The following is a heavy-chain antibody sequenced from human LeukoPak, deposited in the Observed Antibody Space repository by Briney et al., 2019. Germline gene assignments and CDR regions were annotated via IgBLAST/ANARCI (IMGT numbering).Heavy chain of an antibody. Sequence: GGSPRLSCAASGFTVSSNYMSWVRQAPGKGLEWVSVIYSGGSTYYADSVKGRFTISRDNSKNTLYLQMNSLRAEDTAVYYCARDRYSSSWSGYYYYYYGMDVWGQGTTVTVSS. D-gene: IGHD6-13*01. J-gene: IGHJ6*02. CDR3: ARDRYSSSWSGYYYYYYGMDV. CDR2: IYSGGST. CDR1: GFTVSSNY. V-gene: IGHV3-66*01.